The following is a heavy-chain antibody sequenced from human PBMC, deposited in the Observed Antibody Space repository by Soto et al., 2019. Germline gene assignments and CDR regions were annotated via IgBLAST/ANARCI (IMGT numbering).Heavy chain of an antibody. CDR3: RRSSRYSTDV. CDR2: IYSXGST. V-gene: IGHV4-34*01. D-gene: IGHD6-13*01. J-gene: IGHJ6*01. CDR1: GGSFGGYY. Sequence: SXTLSLACAVYGGSFGGYYLGGLRQPPGKGLEWIXRIYSXGSTNYNPYLXXRVTIYVXXYKTKFSLKLSSVTAADTAVYYCRRSSRYSTDVWGHGTTVTVSS.